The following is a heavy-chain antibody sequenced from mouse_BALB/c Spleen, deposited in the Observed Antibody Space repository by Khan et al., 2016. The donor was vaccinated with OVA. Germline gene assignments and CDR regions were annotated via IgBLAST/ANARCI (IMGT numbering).Heavy chain of an antibody. J-gene: IGHJ4*01. V-gene: IGHV1-4*01. CDR2: INPSSGYT. D-gene: IGHD2-4*01. CDR3: ASGYDYGRGYAMDY. Sequence: QVQLQQSGAELARPGASVKMSCKASGYTFTSYTMHWVKQRPGQGLEWIGYINPSSGYTNYNQKFKDKSTLTADKSSSTAYMQLSSLTSEDSAVYYCASGYDYGRGYAMDYWGQGTSVTVSS. CDR1: GYTFTSYT.